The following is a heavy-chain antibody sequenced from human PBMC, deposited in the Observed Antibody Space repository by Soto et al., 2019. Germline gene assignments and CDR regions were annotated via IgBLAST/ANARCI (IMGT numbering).Heavy chain of an antibody. CDR3: AKLSQYSSSYYFNS. V-gene: IGHV3-23*01. D-gene: IGHD6-6*01. Sequence: GGSLRLSCAASGFTFNSYAMSWVRQAPGKGLEWVSSVSGLGATTHHADSVQGRFTISRDNSRNTLYLQMNSLRAEDTAVYYCAKLSQYSSSYYFNSWGQGTLVTVSS. J-gene: IGHJ4*02. CDR1: GFTFNSYA. CDR2: VSGLGATT.